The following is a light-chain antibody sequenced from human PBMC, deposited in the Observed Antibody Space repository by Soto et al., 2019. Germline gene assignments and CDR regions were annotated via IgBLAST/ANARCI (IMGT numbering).Light chain of an antibody. J-gene: IGKJ1*01. CDR2: GAS. Sequence: EMVLTQAPGALCLSPGERATLSCRASQSVSSSYLAWYQQKPGQAPRLLIYGASSRATGIPDRFSGSGSGTDFTLIISRLEPEDFAVYYCQQYGSSPRTFGQGTKV. V-gene: IGKV3-20*01. CDR3: QQYGSSPRT. CDR1: QSVSSSY.